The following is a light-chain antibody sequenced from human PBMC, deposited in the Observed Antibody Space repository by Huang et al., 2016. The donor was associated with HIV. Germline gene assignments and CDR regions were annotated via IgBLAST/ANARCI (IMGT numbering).Light chain of an antibody. Sequence: DIQMTQSPSSLSASVGDRVTITCQASQDISNYLNWYQQKPGKAPTLLIYDASNLETGVPSRFSGSGAGTDFTFTISSLQPEDIATYDCQQYDKLPLTFGPGTKVDIK. V-gene: IGKV1-33*01. CDR3: QQYDKLPLT. CDR2: DAS. CDR1: QDISNY. J-gene: IGKJ3*01.